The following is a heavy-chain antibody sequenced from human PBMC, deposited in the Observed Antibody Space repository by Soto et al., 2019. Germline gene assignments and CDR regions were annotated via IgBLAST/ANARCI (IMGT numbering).Heavy chain of an antibody. CDR1: GGSFSGYY. CDR2: IYYTGGT. Sequence: SETMSLTSAVYGGSFSGYYGSWILQPPGMGLEWIGYIYYTGGTNYHPPLKSRVTISVDTSKNQFSLTLTSVTAADTAVYYCARNFLDESYYYYGLDVWGQGTTVTVSS. J-gene: IGHJ6*02. V-gene: IGHV4-59*01. CDR3: ARNFLDESYYYYGLDV. D-gene: IGHD2-2*03.